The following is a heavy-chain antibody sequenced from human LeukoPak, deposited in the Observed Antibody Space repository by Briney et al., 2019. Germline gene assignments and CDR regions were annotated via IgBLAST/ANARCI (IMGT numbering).Heavy chain of an antibody. V-gene: IGHV4-39*01. CDR3: AKPGYCSSTSCSRGHFDY. D-gene: IGHD2-2*01. J-gene: IGHJ4*02. CDR1: GGSISRSSYY. CDR2: IYYSGST. Sequence: SETLSLTRTVSGGSISRSSYYWGWIRQSPGKGLEWIGSIYYSGSTYYNPSLESRVTISVDTSKSQFSLKLSSVTAADTAVYYCAKPGYCSSTSCSRGHFDYWGQGTLVTVSS.